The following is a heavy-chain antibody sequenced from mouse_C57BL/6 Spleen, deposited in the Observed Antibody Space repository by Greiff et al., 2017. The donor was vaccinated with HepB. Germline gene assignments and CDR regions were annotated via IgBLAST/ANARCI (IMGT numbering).Heavy chain of an antibody. Sequence: QVQLQQSGAELVRPGSSVKLSCKASGYTFTSYWMHWVKQRPIQGLEWIGNIDPSDSETHYNQKFKDKATLTVDKSSSTAYMQLSSLTSEDSAVYYCARDYGNWYFDVWGTGTTVTVSS. CDR2: IDPSDSET. J-gene: IGHJ1*03. V-gene: IGHV1-52*01. CDR1: GYTFTSYW. D-gene: IGHD2-1*01. CDR3: ARDYGNWYFDV.